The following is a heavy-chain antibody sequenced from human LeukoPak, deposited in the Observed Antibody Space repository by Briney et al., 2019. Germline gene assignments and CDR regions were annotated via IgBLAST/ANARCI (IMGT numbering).Heavy chain of an antibody. CDR2: VSSSGSTI. V-gene: IGHV3-48*03. D-gene: IGHD6-13*01. CDR3: AKDSHSSSWYYFDY. CDR1: GFTFSSYE. Sequence: GGSLRLSCAASGFTFSSYEMNWVRQAPGKGLEWVSYVSSSGSTIYYADSVKGRFTISRDNAKNSLYLQMNSLRAEDTAVYYCAKDSHSSSWYYFDYWGQGTLVTVSS. J-gene: IGHJ4*02.